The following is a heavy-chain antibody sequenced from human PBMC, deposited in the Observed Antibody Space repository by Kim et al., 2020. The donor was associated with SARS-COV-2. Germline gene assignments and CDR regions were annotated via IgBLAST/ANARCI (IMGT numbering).Heavy chain of an antibody. Sequence: GGSLRLSCAASRFNINRYVMHWVRQAPGKGLEWVADISSDGREKSYAEALKGRFTISRDNAKNTPSLQMNSLRVEDTAVYYCATAAGGTYSTPTDAFDVWGQGTMVTVSS. J-gene: IGHJ3*01. CDR2: ISSDGREK. V-gene: IGHV3-30*03. CDR3: ATAAGGTYSTPTDAFDV. D-gene: IGHD1-26*01. CDR1: RFNINRYV.